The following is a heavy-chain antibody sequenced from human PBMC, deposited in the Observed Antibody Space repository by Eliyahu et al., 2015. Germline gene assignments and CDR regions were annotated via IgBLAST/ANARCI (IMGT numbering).Heavy chain of an antibody. J-gene: IGHJ4*02. CDR1: GXSXSSYY. Sequence: QVQLQESGPXLVKPSETLSLTCTVXGXSXSSYYWSWIRQPPGKGLEWIGYIYYSGSTNYNPSLKSRVTISVDTSKNQFSLKLSSVTAADTAVYYCARHRFLYGDYYFDYWGQGTLVTVSS. CDR2: IYYSGST. V-gene: IGHV4-59*08. D-gene: IGHD4-17*01. CDR3: ARHRFLYGDYYFDY.